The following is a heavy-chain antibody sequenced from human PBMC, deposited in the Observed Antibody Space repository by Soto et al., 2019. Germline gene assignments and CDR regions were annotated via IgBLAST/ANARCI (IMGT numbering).Heavy chain of an antibody. Sequence: VQLVESGGGLVKPGGSLRLSCAASGFTFSDYYMSWIRQAPGKGLEWVSYISSSGSTIYYADSVKGRFTISRDNAKNSLYLQRNSLRAEDTAVYYCARGPRAIVVVTAISGHFDYWGQGTLVTVSS. V-gene: IGHV3-11*01. CDR2: ISSSGSTI. J-gene: IGHJ4*02. CDR3: ARGPRAIVVVTAISGHFDY. CDR1: GFTFSDYY. D-gene: IGHD2-21*02.